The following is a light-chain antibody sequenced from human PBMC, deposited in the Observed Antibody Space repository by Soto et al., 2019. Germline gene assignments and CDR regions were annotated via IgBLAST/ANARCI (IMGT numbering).Light chain of an antibody. CDR2: GAS. CDR3: QQYGSSPLT. Sequence: EIVLTQSPGTLSWSPGERATLSCGASQSVSSIYLAWYQQKPGQAPRLLIYGASSRATGIPDRFSGSGSGTDFTLTISRLEPEDFAVYYCQQYGSSPLTFGEGTKVDI. CDR1: QSVSSIY. J-gene: IGKJ4*01. V-gene: IGKV3-20*01.